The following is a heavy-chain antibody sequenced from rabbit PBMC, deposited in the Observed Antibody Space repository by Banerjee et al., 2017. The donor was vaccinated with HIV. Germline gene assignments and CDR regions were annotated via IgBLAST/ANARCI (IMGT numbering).Heavy chain of an antibody. J-gene: IGHJ4*01. Sequence: QQQLEESGGDLVKPGGTLTLTCKASGFSLSSYVMSWVRQAPGKGLEWIACINTKSGNTVYASWAKGRFTISKTSSTTVTLQMTSLTAADTATYLCARDLAGVIGWNFGLRGPGTLVTVS. CDR1: GFSLSSYV. V-gene: IGHV1S45*01. D-gene: IGHD4-1*01. CDR3: ARDLAGVIGWNFGL. CDR2: INTKSGNT.